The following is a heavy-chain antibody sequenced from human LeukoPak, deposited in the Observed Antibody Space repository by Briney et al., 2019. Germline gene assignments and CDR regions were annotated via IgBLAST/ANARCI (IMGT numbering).Heavy chain of an antibody. Sequence: PGGSLRLSCAASGFTFSSYWMHWVRQAPGKGLEWVANIKQDGSEKYYVNSVKGRFTISRDNAENLVYLHMNSLRAEDTAVYYCARFETVAATPFEYWGQGTLVTVSS. V-gene: IGHV3-7*01. CDR2: IKQDGSEK. D-gene: IGHD6-19*01. CDR3: ARFETVAATPFEY. CDR1: GFTFSSYW. J-gene: IGHJ4*02.